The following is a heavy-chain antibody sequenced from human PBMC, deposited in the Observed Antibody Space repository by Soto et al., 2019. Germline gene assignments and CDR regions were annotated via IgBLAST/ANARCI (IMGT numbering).Heavy chain of an antibody. D-gene: IGHD2-2*01. J-gene: IGHJ5*02. CDR1: GGTFSSYT. CDR2: IIPILGIA. V-gene: IGHV1-69*02. CDR3: ARTRTDIVVVPAAMHGWFDP. Sequence: GASVKVSCKASGGTFSSYTISWVRQAPGQGLEWMGRIIPILGIANYAQKFQGRVTITADKSTSTAYMELSSLRSEDTAVYYCARTRTDIVVVPAAMHGWFDPWGQGTLVTVSS.